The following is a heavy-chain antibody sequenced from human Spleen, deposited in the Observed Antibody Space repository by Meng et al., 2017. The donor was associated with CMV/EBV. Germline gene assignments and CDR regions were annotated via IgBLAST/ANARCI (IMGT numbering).Heavy chain of an antibody. V-gene: IGHV3-7*01. J-gene: IGHJ4*02. CDR3: AKDRWGGYFDY. D-gene: IGHD1-26*01. CDR2: IKQDGSEK. CDR1: GFTFSSYW. Sequence: GESLKISCAASGFTFSSYWMSWVRQAPGKGLEWVANIKQDGSEKYYVDSVKGRFTISRDNAKNSLYLQMNSLRAEDTAMYYCAKDRWGGYFDYWGQGTLVTVSS.